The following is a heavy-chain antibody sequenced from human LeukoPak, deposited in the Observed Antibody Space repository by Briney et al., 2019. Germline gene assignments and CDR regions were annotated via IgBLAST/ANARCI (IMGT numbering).Heavy chain of an antibody. CDR1: GFTFSSYG. Sequence: PGGSLRLSCAASGFTFSSYGMHWVRQAPGKGLEWVAVISYDGNNKYYADSVKGRFTISRDNSKNTLYLQMNSLRAEDTAVYYCASFPYYYDSSDTIIDYWGQGTLVTVSS. D-gene: IGHD3-22*01. CDR2: ISYDGNNK. V-gene: IGHV3-30*03. CDR3: ASFPYYYDSSDTIIDY. J-gene: IGHJ4*02.